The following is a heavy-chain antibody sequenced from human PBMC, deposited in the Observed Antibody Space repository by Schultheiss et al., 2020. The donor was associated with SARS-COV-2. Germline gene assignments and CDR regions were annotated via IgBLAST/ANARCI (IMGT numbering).Heavy chain of an antibody. J-gene: IGHJ6*02. D-gene: IGHD5-12*01. Sequence: SETLSLTCAVYGGSFSGYYWSWIRQPPGKGLEWIGYIYYSGSTSYNPSLKSRVTISVDTSKNQFSLKLSSVTAADTAVYYCARDSGYDYGDYYYYYGMDVWGQGTTVTVSS. CDR3: ARDSGYDYGDYYYYYGMDV. CDR1: GGSFSGYY. V-gene: IGHV4-59*01. CDR2: IYYSGST.